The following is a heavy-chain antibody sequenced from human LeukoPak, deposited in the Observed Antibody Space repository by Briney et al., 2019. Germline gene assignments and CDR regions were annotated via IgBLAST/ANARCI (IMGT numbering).Heavy chain of an antibody. CDR2: IYYSGST. CDR1: GGSFSGYY. CDR3: ARAKAVAGTYPFDY. Sequence: SETLSLACAVYGGSFSGYYWSWIRQPPGKGLEWIGYIYYSGSTNYNPSLKSRVTISVDTSKNQFSLKLSSVTAADTAVYYCARAKAVAGTYPFDYWGQGTLLTVSS. J-gene: IGHJ4*02. D-gene: IGHD6-19*01. V-gene: IGHV4-59*01.